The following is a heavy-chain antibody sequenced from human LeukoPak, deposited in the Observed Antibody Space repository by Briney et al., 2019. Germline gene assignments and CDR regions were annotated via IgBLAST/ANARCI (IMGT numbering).Heavy chain of an antibody. CDR2: IYPGDSDT. CDR1: GYSFTSYW. CDR3: ARHPPAAYGSGSYVDY. V-gene: IGHV5-51*01. Sequence: GESLKISCKGSGYSFTSYWIGWVRQMPGKGLEWMGIIYPGDSDTRYSPSFQGQVTISADKSISTAYLQWSSLKASDTTMYYCARHPPAAYGSGSYVDYWGQGTLVTVSS. D-gene: IGHD3-10*01. J-gene: IGHJ4*02.